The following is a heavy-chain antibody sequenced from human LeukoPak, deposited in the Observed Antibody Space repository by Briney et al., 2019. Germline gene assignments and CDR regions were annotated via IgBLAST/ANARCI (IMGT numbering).Heavy chain of an antibody. D-gene: IGHD3-22*01. CDR3: AREWLRGGLYYFDC. J-gene: IGHJ4*02. V-gene: IGHV4-34*01. CDR2: INHSGST. CDR1: GGSFNGYY. Sequence: SETLSLTCAVYGGSFNGYYWSWIRQPPGKGLEWIGEINHSGSTNYNPSLKSRVTISVDTSKNQFSLKLSSVTAADTAVYHCAREWLRGGLYYFDCWGQGTLVTVSS.